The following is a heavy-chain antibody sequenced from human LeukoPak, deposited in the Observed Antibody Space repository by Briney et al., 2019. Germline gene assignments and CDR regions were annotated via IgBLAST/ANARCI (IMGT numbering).Heavy chain of an antibody. CDR1: GGSISSSSYY. Sequence: SETLSLTCTVSGGSISSSSYYWGWIRQPPGKGLEWIGSIYYSGSTYYNPSLKSRVTISVDTSRNQFSLKLSSVTATDTAVYYCARQGYYDFWSGQHDYWGQGTLVTVSS. V-gene: IGHV4-39*01. CDR3: ARQGYYDFWSGQHDY. D-gene: IGHD3-3*01. CDR2: IYYSGST. J-gene: IGHJ4*02.